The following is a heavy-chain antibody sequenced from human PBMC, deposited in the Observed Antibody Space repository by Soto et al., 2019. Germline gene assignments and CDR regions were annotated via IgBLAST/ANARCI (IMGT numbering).Heavy chain of an antibody. J-gene: IGHJ5*02. CDR1: GFMFSNYW. V-gene: IGHV3-74*01. CDR2: INNDGRDT. CDR3: ARDSWSQNDLSS. D-gene: IGHD3-3*01. Sequence: GGSLRLSCAASGFMFSNYWMHWVRQGPGEGLEWVSRINNDGRDTAYADSVKGRFTISRDNAKNMLYLQMISLRAEDTAVYYCARDSWSQNDLSSWGQGTLVTVSS.